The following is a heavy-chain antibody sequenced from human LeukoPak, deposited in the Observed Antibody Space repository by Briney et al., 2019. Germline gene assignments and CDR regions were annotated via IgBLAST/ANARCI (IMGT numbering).Heavy chain of an antibody. D-gene: IGHD3-10*01. Sequence: GESLKISCKGSGYSFSSHCIGWVRQMPGKGLEWMGIIYPGDSEARYSPSFQGQVTISVDKSISTAYLQWSSLKASDTAMYYCARTYGSGIGNAFDIWGQGTMVTVSS. V-gene: IGHV5-51*01. J-gene: IGHJ3*02. CDR1: GYSFSSHC. CDR3: ARTYGSGIGNAFDI. CDR2: IYPGDSEA.